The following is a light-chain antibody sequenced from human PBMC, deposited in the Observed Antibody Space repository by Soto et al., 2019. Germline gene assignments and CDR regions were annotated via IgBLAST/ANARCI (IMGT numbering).Light chain of an antibody. CDR3: SSYTTSSAPWV. Sequence: QSALTQPASVSGSPGQSITISCTGTSSDVGGYDYVSWYQQEPGRAPKLMIYAVSNRPPGVSDRFSGSKSGNTASLTISGLQAEDEAHYYCSSYTTSSAPWVFGGGTKLTVL. V-gene: IGLV2-14*01. J-gene: IGLJ3*02. CDR2: AVS. CDR1: SSDVGGYDY.